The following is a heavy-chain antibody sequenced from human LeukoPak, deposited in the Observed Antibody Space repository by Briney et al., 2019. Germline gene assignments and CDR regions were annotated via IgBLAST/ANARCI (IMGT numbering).Heavy chain of an antibody. V-gene: IGHV3-23*01. CDR1: GFTFSRSA. CDR3: VKGRISEDGLDF. CDR2: ISSSGNT. D-gene: IGHD6-13*01. Sequence: GGSLRLSCAASGFTFSRSAMTWVRQTPGTGLDWVSSISSSGNTYYADSVKGRFTISRDNSKNMLYLQMNSLRAEDTAVYYCVKGRISEDGLDFWGQGTLVTVSS. J-gene: IGHJ4*02.